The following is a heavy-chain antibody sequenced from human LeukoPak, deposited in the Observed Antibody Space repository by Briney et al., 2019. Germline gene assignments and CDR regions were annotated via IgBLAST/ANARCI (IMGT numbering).Heavy chain of an antibody. CDR2: ISSGGSNE. CDR1: GFAFSTYS. D-gene: IGHD1-14*01. J-gene: IGHJ4*02. Sequence: PGRSLRLSCAASGFAFSTYSMHWVRQAPGKGLEWLALISSGGSNENFADSVKGRFTISRDNSKNTLYLQMNSLRSEDTAIYYCAGDPNRSYFDHWGQGTLVTVSS. CDR3: AGDPNRSYFDH. V-gene: IGHV3-30*01.